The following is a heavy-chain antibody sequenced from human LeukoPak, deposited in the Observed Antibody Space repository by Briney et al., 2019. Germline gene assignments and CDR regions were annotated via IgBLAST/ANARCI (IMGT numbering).Heavy chain of an antibody. D-gene: IGHD3-10*01. J-gene: IGHJ5*02. CDR3: AKDRRGATGYNWFDP. CDR1: GFTFSSYA. CDR2: ISGSGGST. V-gene: IGHV3-23*01. Sequence: GASLRLSWAASGFTFSSYAMSWVRQAPGKGLEWVSAISGSGGSTYYADSVKGRFTISRDNSKNTLYLQMNSLRAEDTAVYYCAKDRRGATGYNWFDPWGQGTLVTVSS.